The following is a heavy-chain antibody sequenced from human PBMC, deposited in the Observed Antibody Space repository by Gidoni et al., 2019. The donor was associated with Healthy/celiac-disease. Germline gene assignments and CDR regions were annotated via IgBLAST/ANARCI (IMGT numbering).Heavy chain of an antibody. Sequence: EVQLLVSGGGLLQTGGSLRLSCAAYGFHFSSYAMIWVRQAPGKGLGGFSAISGSSVRTYYADAVKGRFTISRDNSKNTLYLQMNSLRAEDTAVYYCSKEGSSGWYYDHFDIWGQGTMVTVSS. CDR2: ISGSSVRT. D-gene: IGHD6-19*01. CDR1: GFHFSSYA. CDR3: SKEGSSGWYYDHFDI. V-gene: IGHV3-23*01. J-gene: IGHJ3*02.